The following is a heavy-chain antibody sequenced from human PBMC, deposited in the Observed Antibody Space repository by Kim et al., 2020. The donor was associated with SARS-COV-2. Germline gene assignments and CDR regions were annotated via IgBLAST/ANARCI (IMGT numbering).Heavy chain of an antibody. D-gene: IGHD3-10*01. J-gene: IGHJ4*02. Sequence: FTIARDNAKNTLYLQMNSLRAEDTAVYYCAKGRMYDYGSGSYYRGVFDYWGQGTLVTVSS. CDR3: AKGRMYDYGSGSYYRGVFDY. V-gene: IGHV3-23*01.